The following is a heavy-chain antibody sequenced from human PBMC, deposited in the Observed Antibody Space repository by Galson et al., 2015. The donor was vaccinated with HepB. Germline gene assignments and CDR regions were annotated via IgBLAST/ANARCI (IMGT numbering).Heavy chain of an antibody. V-gene: IGHV4-59*01. CDR2: NGST. D-gene: IGHD2-8*01. Sequence: NGSTYRNPSLNSRLIMSTDTSKNQFSLELSSVTAADTAVYYCARWRGKWNAFDIWGQGTVVTVSS. CDR3: ARWRGKWNAFDI. J-gene: IGHJ3*02.